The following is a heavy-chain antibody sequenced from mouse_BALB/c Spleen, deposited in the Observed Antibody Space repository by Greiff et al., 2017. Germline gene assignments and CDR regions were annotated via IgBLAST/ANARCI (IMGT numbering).Heavy chain of an antibody. V-gene: IGHV5-17*02. J-gene: IGHJ4*01. D-gene: IGHD4-1*01. CDR2: ISSGSSTI. Sequence: DVHLVESGGGLVQPGGSRKLSCAASGFTFSSFGMHWVRQAPEKGLEWVAYISSGSSTIYYADTVKGRFTISRDNPKNTLFLQMTSLRSEDTAMYYCAREELGYYAMDYWGQGTSVTVSS. CDR1: GFTFSSFG. CDR3: AREELGYYAMDY.